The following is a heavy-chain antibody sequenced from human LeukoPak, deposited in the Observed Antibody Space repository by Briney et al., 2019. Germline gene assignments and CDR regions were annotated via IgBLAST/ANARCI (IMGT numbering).Heavy chain of an antibody. Sequence: GGSLRLSCAVSGFTFSTYAMSWVRQAPGKGLEWVSAISASGGSTYYADSVKGRFTISRDNSKNRLYLQMNSLRAEDTAVYYCAKRPRGNYLDPFDYWGQGTLVTVSP. V-gene: IGHV3-23*01. D-gene: IGHD3-10*01. J-gene: IGHJ4*02. CDR2: ISASGGST. CDR1: GFTFSTYA. CDR3: AKRPRGNYLDPFDY.